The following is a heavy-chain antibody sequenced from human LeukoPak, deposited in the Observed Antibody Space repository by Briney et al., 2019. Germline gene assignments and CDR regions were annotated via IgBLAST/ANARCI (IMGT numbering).Heavy chain of an antibody. CDR2: ISDNGGST. D-gene: IGHD2-2*01. Sequence: GGSVRLSCAASGFTFSTYAMTWARQAPGKGLEWVSGISDNGGSTYYADSVKGRITISRDNSKNTLYLQMNSLRADDTALYYCAICYRSTSCYAGLNVWGQGTLVTVSS. J-gene: IGHJ4*02. V-gene: IGHV3-23*01. CDR3: AICYRSTSCYAGLNV. CDR1: GFTFSTYA.